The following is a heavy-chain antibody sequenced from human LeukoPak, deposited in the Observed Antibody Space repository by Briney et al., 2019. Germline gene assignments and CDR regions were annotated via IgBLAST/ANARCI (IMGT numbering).Heavy chain of an antibody. CDR3: ARDSIVLMVYAMPNWFDP. CDR1: GYTFTSYG. V-gene: IGHV1-18*01. CDR2: ISAYNGNT. Sequence: RRVSVKVSCKASGYTFTSYGISWVRQAPGQGLEWMGWISAYNGNTNYAQKLQGRVTMTTDTSTSTAYMELRSLRSDDTAVYYCARDSIVLMVYAMPNWFDPWGQGTLVTVSS. D-gene: IGHD2-8*01. J-gene: IGHJ5*02.